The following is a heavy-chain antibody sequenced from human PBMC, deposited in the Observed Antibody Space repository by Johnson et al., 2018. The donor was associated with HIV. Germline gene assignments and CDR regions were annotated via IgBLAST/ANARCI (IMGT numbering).Heavy chain of an antibody. CDR1: GFTFSSYG. CDR3: ARDDLRDTGAFDI. CDR2: IRYDGRNK. D-gene: IGHD2-8*02. J-gene: IGHJ3*02. Sequence: QVQLVESGGGVVQPGGSLRLSCAASGFTFSSYGMHWVRQAPGKGLEWVAFIRYDGRNKYYADSVKGRFTISRDNSKNTLYLQMNSLRAEDTAVYYCARDDLRDTGAFDIWGQGTMVTVSS. V-gene: IGHV3-30*02.